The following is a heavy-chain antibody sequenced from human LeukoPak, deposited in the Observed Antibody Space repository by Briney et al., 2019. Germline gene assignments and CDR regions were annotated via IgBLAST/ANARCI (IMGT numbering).Heavy chain of an antibody. Sequence: SQTLSLTCTASGGSISSGSYYWSWLRQPAGTGLEWIGRIYTSGSTNYNPSLKSRVTISVDTSKNQFSLKLSSVTAADTAVYYCARDLYYYDSSGYYLWGFDIWGQGTMVTVSS. J-gene: IGHJ3*02. CDR2: IYTSGST. V-gene: IGHV4-61*02. CDR3: ARDLYYYDSSGYYLWGFDI. D-gene: IGHD3-22*01. CDR1: GGSISSGSYY.